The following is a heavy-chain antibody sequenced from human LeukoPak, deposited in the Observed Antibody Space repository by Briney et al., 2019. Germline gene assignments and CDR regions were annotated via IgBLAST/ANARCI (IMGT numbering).Heavy chain of an antibody. CDR3: GKEGGLYDSGGYFDY. Sequence: GGSLRLSCAASGFTFNSYAMGWVRQAPGKGLEWVSTISSSGGRTYYADSVKGRFTISRDDSKNTFYLQMNSLRAEDTAVYHCGKEGGLYDSGGYFDYWGQGALVAVSS. CDR2: ISSSGGRT. J-gene: IGHJ4*02. V-gene: IGHV3-23*01. D-gene: IGHD3-3*01. CDR1: GFTFNSYA.